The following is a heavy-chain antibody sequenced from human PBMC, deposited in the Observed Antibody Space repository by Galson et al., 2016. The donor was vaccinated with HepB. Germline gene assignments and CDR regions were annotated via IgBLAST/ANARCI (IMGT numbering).Heavy chain of an antibody. V-gene: IGHV1-18*01. CDR1: GYTFINYG. CDR3: AREDPTTVTAYYYYGMDV. Sequence: SVKVSCKASGYTFINYGISWVRQAPGQGLEWMGWISVYNGNTKYAQKLQGRVTMTTDTSTSTAYMELRSLRSDDTAVYYCAREDPTTVTAYYYYGMDVWGQGTTVTVPS. J-gene: IGHJ6*02. D-gene: IGHD4-11*01. CDR2: ISVYNGNT.